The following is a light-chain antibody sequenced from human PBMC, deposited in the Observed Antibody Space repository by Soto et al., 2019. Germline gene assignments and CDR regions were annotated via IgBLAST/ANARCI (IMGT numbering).Light chain of an antibody. J-gene: IGLJ1*01. V-gene: IGLV2-8*01. CDR3: NSYAGSYNLGV. CDR2: EVS. CDR1: SSDVGGYNY. Sequence: QSALTQPPSASGSPGQSVTISCTGTSSDVGGYNYVSWYQQHPGKAPKLMIYEVSKRPSGVPDRFSGSKTGNTASLTVSGLQAEDEADYYCNSYAGSYNLGVFGTGTKLTVL.